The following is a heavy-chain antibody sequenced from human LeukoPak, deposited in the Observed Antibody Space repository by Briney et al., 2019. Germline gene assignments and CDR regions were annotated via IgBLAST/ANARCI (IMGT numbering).Heavy chain of an antibody. Sequence: GGSLTLSCTASGFNVYRHAMHCVRQAPGKGLEYVSAISSNGGSTYYADSVKGRFTISRDNSKNTLYLQMSRLRAEDTAVYYCAKDVGLPWLAYFDVWGPGELVTVSS. J-gene: IGHJ4*02. CDR2: ISSNGGST. V-gene: IGHV3-64D*09. D-gene: IGHD6-19*01. CDR1: GFNVYRHA. CDR3: AKDVGLPWLAYFDV.